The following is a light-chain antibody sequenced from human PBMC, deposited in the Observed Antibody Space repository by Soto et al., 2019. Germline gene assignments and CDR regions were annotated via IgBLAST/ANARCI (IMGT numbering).Light chain of an antibody. J-gene: IGLJ1*01. Sequence: QSVLTQPSSGSGSPGQSITISCTGTSSDVGGYNHVSWYQQHPGKAPKLMIYEVTNRPSGVSNRFYGSKSGNTASLTISGLRAEDEAHYYCSSYTLSQTLVFGTGIKVTVL. CDR2: EVT. CDR3: SSYTLSQTLV. V-gene: IGLV2-14*01. CDR1: SSDVGGYNH.